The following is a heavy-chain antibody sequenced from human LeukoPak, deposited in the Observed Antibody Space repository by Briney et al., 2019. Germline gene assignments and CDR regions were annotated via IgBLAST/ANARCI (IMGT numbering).Heavy chain of an antibody. J-gene: IGHJ4*02. CDR3: AKQEYEYYDILTGYYFPDY. CDR1: GFTVSSNY. Sequence: PGGSLRLSCAASGFTVSSNYMSWVRQAPGKGLEWVSAISGSGGSTYYADSVKGRFTISRDNSKNTLYLQMNSLRAEDTAVYYCAKQEYEYYDILTGYYFPDYWGQGTLVTVSS. D-gene: IGHD3-9*01. V-gene: IGHV3-23*01. CDR2: ISGSGGST.